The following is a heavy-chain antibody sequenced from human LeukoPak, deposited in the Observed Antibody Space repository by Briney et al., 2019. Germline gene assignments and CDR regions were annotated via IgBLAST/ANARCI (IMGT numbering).Heavy chain of an antibody. Sequence: GGSLRLSCAASGFTFSSSWMTWVRQAPGKGLEWVAHVKEDGTEEYYVDSVKGRFTISRDNAKNSLYLQMNSLRAEDTAVYYCARVRKYSSGWYDAFDIWGQGTMVTVSS. D-gene: IGHD6-19*01. J-gene: IGHJ3*02. CDR3: ARVRKYSSGWYDAFDI. V-gene: IGHV3-7*05. CDR1: GFTFSSSW. CDR2: VKEDGTEE.